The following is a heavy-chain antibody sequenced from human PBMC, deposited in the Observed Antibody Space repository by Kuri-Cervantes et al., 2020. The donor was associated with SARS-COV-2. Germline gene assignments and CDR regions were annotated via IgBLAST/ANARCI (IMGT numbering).Heavy chain of an antibody. V-gene: IGHV3-53*01. Sequence: GESLKISCAASGFTVSSNYMSWVRQAPGKGLEWVSVIYSGGSTYYADSVQGRFTNSRDNSKNTLYLQLNSLKNEDTAVYYCARVTVTMIVGGYWFDLWGQGTLVTVSS. CDR3: ARVTVTMIVGGYWFDL. J-gene: IGHJ5*02. CDR1: GFTVSSNY. CDR2: IYSGGST. D-gene: IGHD3-22*01.